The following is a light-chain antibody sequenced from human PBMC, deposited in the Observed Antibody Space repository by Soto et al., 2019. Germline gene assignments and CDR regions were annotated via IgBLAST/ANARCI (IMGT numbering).Light chain of an antibody. Sequence: EIVLTQSPGTLSLSPGERATLSCRASQSVSSSYLAWYQQKPGQAPRLLIYDVSNRATGIPARFSGSGSGTDFTLTISSLEPEDFAVYYCQQRSNWPLTFGRGTKVDIK. CDR1: QSVSSSY. CDR2: DVS. CDR3: QQRSNWPLT. J-gene: IGKJ1*01. V-gene: IGKV3D-20*02.